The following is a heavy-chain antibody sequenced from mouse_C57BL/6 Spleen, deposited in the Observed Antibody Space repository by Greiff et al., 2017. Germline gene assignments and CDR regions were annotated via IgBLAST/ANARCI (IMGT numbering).Heavy chain of an antibody. Sequence: VQLQQSGAELVKPGASVKISCKASGYAFSSYWMNWVKQRPGKGLEWIGQIYPGDGDTNYNGKFKGKATLTADKSSSTAYMQLSSLTSEDSAVYFCARGGDYYGSSPYWYFDVWGTGTTVTVSS. V-gene: IGHV1-80*01. CDR2: IYPGDGDT. CDR1: GYAFSSYW. J-gene: IGHJ1*03. CDR3: ARGGDYYGSSPYWYFDV. D-gene: IGHD1-1*01.